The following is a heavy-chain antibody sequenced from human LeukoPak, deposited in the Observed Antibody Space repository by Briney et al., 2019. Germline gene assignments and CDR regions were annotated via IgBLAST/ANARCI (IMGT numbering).Heavy chain of an antibody. CDR3: GREAWIHYHFDY. CDR1: GFTFSSYG. V-gene: IGHV3-30*03. D-gene: IGHD5-18*01. CDR2: ISYDGSNK. J-gene: IGHJ4*02. Sequence: GGSLRLSCAASGFTFSSYGMHWVRQAPGKGLEWVAGISYDGSNKYYADSVKGRFTISRDNSKNTVYLQMNSLRAEDTAVYYCGREAWIHYHFDYWGQGTLVTVFS.